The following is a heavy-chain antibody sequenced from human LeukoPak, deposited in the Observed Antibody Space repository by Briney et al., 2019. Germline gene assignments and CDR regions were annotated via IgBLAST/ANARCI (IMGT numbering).Heavy chain of an antibody. D-gene: IGHD3-9*01. J-gene: IGHJ4*02. CDR3: ARAGRYFDWLARGGADY. CDR1: GFTFSSYS. Sequence: GGSLRLSCAASGFTFSSYSMNWVRRAPGKGLEWVSSISSSSSYIYYADSVKGRFTISRDNAKNSLYLQMNSLRAEDTAVYYCARAGRYFDWLARGGADYWGQGTLVTVSS. CDR2: ISSSSSYI. V-gene: IGHV3-21*01.